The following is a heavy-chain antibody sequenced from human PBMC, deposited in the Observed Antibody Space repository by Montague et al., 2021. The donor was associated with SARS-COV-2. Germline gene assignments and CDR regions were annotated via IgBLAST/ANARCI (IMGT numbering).Heavy chain of an antibody. V-gene: IGHV3-30*04. Sequence: SLRLSCAASGFSFSSFSMHWVRQAPGKGLESLAVVSTDVNEKYYSGSVRGRFTISRDNSKNTVSLQVNSLRVGDTAVYYCVRDPAMNGLDIWGQGTRVTVSS. J-gene: IGHJ3*02. CDR3: VRDPAMNGLDI. CDR1: GFSFSSFS. D-gene: IGHD2-8*01. CDR2: VSTDVNEK.